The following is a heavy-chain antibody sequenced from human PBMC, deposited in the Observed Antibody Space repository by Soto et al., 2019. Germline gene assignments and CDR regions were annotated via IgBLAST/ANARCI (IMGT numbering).Heavy chain of an antibody. CDR1: GGTFSSYV. V-gene: IGHV1-69*01. CDR2: IIPISGRA. J-gene: IGHJ4*02. CDR3: ARGWNDFPH. D-gene: IGHD1-1*01. Sequence: QVQLVQSGAEVKKPGSSVKVACKASGGTFSSYVIGWVRQAPGQGLECMGGIIPISGRANYAPNFQGRVSMTADESTTTVYMELSSLRSEDTAVYYCARGWNDFPHWGQGTLVTVSS.